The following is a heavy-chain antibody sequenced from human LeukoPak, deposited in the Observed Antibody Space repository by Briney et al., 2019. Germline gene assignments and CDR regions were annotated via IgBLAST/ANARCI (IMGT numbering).Heavy chain of an antibody. J-gene: IGHJ5*02. Sequence: NPSETLSLTCTVSGGSISSYYWSWIRQPPGKGLEWIGYIYYSGSTNYNPSLKSRVTISVDTSKNQFSLKLSSVTAADTAVYYCARDLRVGATTRWFDPWGQGTLVTVSS. V-gene: IGHV4-59*01. CDR1: GGSISSYY. D-gene: IGHD1-26*01. CDR2: IYYSGST. CDR3: ARDLRVGATTRWFDP.